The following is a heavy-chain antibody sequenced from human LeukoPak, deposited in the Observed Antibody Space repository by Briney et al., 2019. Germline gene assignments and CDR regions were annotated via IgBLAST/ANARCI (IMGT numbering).Heavy chain of an antibody. D-gene: IGHD3-10*01. CDR3: AREMSGSGMTY. CDR1: GFTFTNYW. CDR2: IKQDRSEK. V-gene: IGHV3-7*01. J-gene: IGHJ4*02. Sequence: GGSLRLSCAASGFTFTNYWMSWVRQAPGKGLELVANIKQDRSEKYYVDSVKGRFTISRDNAKNSLYLQRNSLRVEDTAVYYCAREMSGSGMTYWGQGTQVTVSS.